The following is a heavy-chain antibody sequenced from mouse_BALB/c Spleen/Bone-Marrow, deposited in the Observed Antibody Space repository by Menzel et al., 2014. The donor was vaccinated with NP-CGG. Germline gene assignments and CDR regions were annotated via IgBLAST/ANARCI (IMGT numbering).Heavy chain of an antibody. CDR3: ARHGITRLLDY. J-gene: IGHJ2*01. Sequence: EVKLMESGGGLVKPGGSLKLSCAASGFTFSSYAMSWVRQTPEKRLEWVATISSGGSYTYYPDSVKGRFTISRDNAKNTLYLQMSSLRSEDTAMYYCARHGITRLLDYWGQGPTLTVSS. V-gene: IGHV5-9-3*01. CDR2: ISSGGSYT. D-gene: IGHD2-4*01. CDR1: GFTFSSYA.